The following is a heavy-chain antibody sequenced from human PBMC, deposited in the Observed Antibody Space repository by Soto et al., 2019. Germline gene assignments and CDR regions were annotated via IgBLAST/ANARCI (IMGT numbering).Heavy chain of an antibody. CDR2: ISSSSSYI. CDR1: GFTFSSYS. CDR3: AREWLGCLPDSACSIHSYNYYDRVA. V-gene: IGHV3-21*01. D-gene: IGHD2-15*01. Sequence: PGGSPGLSFAASGFTFSSYSMNWVRQAPGKGLEWVSSISSSSSYIYYADSVKGRFTISRDNAKNSLYLQMNSLRAEDTAVYYWAREWLGCLPDSACSIHSYNYYDRVACGQGTRGSV. J-gene: IGHJ6*01.